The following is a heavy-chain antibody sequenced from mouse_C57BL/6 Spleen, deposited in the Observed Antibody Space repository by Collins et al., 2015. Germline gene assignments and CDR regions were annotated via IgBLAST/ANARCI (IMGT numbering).Heavy chain of an antibody. D-gene: IGHD2-1*01. CDR1: GYTFTSYG. V-gene: IGHV1-81*01. J-gene: IGHJ1*03. CDR3: ARSNGNWYFDV. Sequence: QVQLQQSGAELARPGASVKLSCKASGYTFTSYGISWVKQRTGQGLEWIGEIYPRSGNIYYNEKFKGKATLTADKSSSTAYMEFRSLTSEDSAVYFCARSNGNWYFDVWGTGTTVTVSS. CDR2: IYPRSGNI.